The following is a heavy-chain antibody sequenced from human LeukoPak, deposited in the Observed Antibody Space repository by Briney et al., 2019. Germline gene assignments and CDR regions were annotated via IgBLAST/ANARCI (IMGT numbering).Heavy chain of an antibody. CDR1: GFTFSSYA. CDR3: AKDGYSYGYNWFDP. Sequence: PGGSLRLSCAASGFTFSSYAMSWVRQAPGKGLEGVSDISGGGGGTYYADSVKGRFTISRDNSKNTLYLQMNGLRAEDTAVYYCAKDGYSYGYNWFDPWGQGTLVTVSS. J-gene: IGHJ5*02. V-gene: IGHV3-23*01. CDR2: ISGGGGGT. D-gene: IGHD5-18*01.